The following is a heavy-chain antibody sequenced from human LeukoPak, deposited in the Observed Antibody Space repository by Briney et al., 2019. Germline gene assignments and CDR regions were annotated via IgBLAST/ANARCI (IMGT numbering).Heavy chain of an antibody. CDR3: AVIRDYDSSGNHY. J-gene: IGHJ4*02. CDR1: GFTFSSYA. V-gene: IGHV3-30*04. CDR2: ISYDGSNK. Sequence: GGSLRLSCAASGFTFSSYAMHWVRQAPGKGLEWVAVISYDGSNKYYADSVKGRFTISRDNSKNTLYLQMNSLRAEDTSVYYCAVIRDYDSSGNHYWGQGTLVTVSS. D-gene: IGHD3-22*01.